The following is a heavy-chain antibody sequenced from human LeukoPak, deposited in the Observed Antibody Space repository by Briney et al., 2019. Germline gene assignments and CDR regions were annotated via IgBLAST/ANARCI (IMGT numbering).Heavy chain of an antibody. Sequence: ASVKVPCKASGYTFTGYYMHWVRQAPGQGLEWMGWINPNSGGTNYAQKFQGRVTMTRDTSISTAYMELSRLRSDDTAVYYCARDVRTYYYDSSGYGYWGQGTLVTVSS. CDR1: GYTFTGYY. CDR2: INPNSGGT. D-gene: IGHD3-22*01. J-gene: IGHJ4*02. V-gene: IGHV1-2*02. CDR3: ARDVRTYYYDSSGYGY.